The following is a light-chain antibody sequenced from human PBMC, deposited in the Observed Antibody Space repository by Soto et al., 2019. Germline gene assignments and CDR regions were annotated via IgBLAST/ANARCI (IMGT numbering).Light chain of an antibody. CDR3: QRSYSTPLYT. CDR1: QSISSY. J-gene: IGKJ2*01. V-gene: IGKV1-39*01. CDR2: AAS. Sequence: DIQMTQSPSSLSASVGDRVTITCRASQSISSYVNWYQQKPGKAPKLLIYAASSLQSGVPSRFSGSGSGTDFTLTISSLQPEDFATYYCQRSYSTPLYTFGQGTKLEIK.